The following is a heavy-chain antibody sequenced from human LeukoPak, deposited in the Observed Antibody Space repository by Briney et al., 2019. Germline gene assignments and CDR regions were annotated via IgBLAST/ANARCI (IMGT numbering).Heavy chain of an antibody. CDR2: INPNSGGT. V-gene: IGHV1-2*02. J-gene: IGHJ5*02. Sequence: ASVKVSCKASGYTFTGYYMHWVRQAPGQGLEWMGWINPNSGGTNYAQKFQGRVTMTRDTSISIAYMELSRLRSDDTAVYYCARDLRDYLVVVPAAIPVMGNWFDPWGQGTLVTVSS. D-gene: IGHD2-2*02. CDR1: GYTFTGYY. CDR3: ARDLRDYLVVVPAAIPVMGNWFDP.